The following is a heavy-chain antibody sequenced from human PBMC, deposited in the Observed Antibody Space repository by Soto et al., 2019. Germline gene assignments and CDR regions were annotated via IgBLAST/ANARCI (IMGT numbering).Heavy chain of an antibody. CDR2: ISYDGSNK. CDR3: TKDLSHGGNDY. Sequence: QVQLVESGGGVVQPGRSLRLSCAASGFTFSSYGMHWVRQAPGKGLEWVAVISYDGSNKYYADSVKGRFTISRDNSKNTVYLQMNSRRAEDTAVYYCTKDLSHGGNDYWGQGTLVTVSS. J-gene: IGHJ4*02. CDR1: GFTFSSYG. D-gene: IGHD2-15*01. V-gene: IGHV3-30*18.